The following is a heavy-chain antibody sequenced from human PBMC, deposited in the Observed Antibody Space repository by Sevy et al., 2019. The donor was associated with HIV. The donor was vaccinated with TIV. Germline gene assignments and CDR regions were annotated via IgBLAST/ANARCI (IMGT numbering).Heavy chain of an antibody. Sequence: ASVKVSCKASGGTLSNYDISWVRQAPGQGLEWMGWIIPIFGAASYAQKFQGRVTITADESTSTVYMELSSLRSEDTAVYYCARGGGTRSYYYYYMDVWGKGTTVTVSS. CDR1: GGTLSNYD. V-gene: IGHV1-69*13. CDR3: ARGGGTRSYYYYYMDV. CDR2: IIPIFGAA. D-gene: IGHD1-1*01. J-gene: IGHJ6*03.